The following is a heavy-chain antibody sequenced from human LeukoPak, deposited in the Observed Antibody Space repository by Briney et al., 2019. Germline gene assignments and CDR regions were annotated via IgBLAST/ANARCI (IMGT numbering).Heavy chain of an antibody. Sequence: GGSLRLSCSASGFTFSNCAMHWVRQAPGKGLEYVTAISTDGGGTYYADSVKGRFTISRDNSKDTLFLQMSSLRPEDTAVYYCVKRVAGSRGYDYWGQGTLVTVSS. CDR2: ISTDGGGT. V-gene: IGHV3-64D*06. CDR3: VKRVAGSRGYDY. CDR1: GFTFSNCA. D-gene: IGHD3-22*01. J-gene: IGHJ4*02.